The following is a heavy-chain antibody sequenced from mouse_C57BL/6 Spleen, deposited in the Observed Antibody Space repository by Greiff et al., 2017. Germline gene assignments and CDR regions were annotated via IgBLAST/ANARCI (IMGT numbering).Heavy chain of an antibody. Sequence: EVQLQESGPELVKPGASVKMSCKASGYTFTDYNMHWVKQSHGKSLEWIGYINPNNGGTSYNQKFKGKATLTVNKSSSTAYMELRSLTSEDSAVYYCVRDSGSWLRYAYWGQGTLVTVSA. CDR3: VRDSGSWLRYAY. J-gene: IGHJ3*01. D-gene: IGHD1-2*01. CDR1: GYTFTDYN. V-gene: IGHV1-22*01. CDR2: INPNNGGT.